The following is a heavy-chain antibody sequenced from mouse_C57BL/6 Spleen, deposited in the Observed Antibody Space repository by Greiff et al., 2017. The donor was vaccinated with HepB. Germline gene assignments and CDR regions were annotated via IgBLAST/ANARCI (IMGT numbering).Heavy chain of an antibody. CDR2: INPRNGGT. J-gene: IGHJ3*01. Sequence: QVQLQQPGTELVKPGASVKLSCKASGYTFTSYWMHWVKQRPGQGLEWIGNINPRNGGTNYNEKFKSKATLTVDKSSSTAYMQLSSLTSEDSAVYYCARSGANWDEIAYWGQGTLVTVSA. CDR3: ARSGANWDEIAY. CDR1: GYTFTSYW. V-gene: IGHV1-53*01. D-gene: IGHD4-1*01.